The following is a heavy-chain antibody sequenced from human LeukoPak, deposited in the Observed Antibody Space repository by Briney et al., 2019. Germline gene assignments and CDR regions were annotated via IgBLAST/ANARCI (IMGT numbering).Heavy chain of an antibody. CDR3: ARGQRWLRSLNMDV. CDR2: INHSGGT. CDR1: GGSFSGYY. J-gene: IGHJ6*03. D-gene: IGHD5-12*01. Sequence: SETLSLTCAVYGGSFSGYYWSWIRQPPGKGLEWIGEINHSGGTNYNPSLKSRVTISVDTSKNQFSLKLSSVTAADTAVYYCARGQRWLRSLNMDVWGKGTTVTVSS. V-gene: IGHV4-34*01.